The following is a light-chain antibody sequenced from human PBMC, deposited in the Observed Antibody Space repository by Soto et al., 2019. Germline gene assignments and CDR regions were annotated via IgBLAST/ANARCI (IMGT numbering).Light chain of an antibody. V-gene: IGKV1-8*01. J-gene: IGKJ3*01. CDR1: QGISSY. CDR3: QQYYSPVFT. CDR2: AAS. Sequence: AIRMTQSPSSLSASTGDRVTITCRASQGISSYLAWYQQKPGKAPKLLIYAASTLQSGVPSRFSGRGSGTDFTLTISCLQSEDFATYYCQQYYSPVFTFGPGTKVDIK.